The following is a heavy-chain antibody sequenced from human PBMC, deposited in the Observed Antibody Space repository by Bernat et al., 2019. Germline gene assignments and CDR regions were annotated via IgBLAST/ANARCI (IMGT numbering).Heavy chain of an antibody. J-gene: IGHJ4*02. CDR1: GFTFSSYG. D-gene: IGHD2-15*01. V-gene: IGHV3-30*03. CDR2: ISYDGSNK. Sequence: QVQLVESGGGVVQPGRSLRLSCAASGFTFSSYGMHWVRQAPGKGLEWVAVISYDGSNKYYADSVKGRFTISRDNSKNTLYLQMNSLRAEDTAVYYCAAEGWRRAAAIDYWGQGTLVTVSS. CDR3: AAEGWRRAAAIDY.